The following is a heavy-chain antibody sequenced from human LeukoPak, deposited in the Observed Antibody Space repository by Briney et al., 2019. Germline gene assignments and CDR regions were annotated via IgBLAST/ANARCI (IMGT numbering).Heavy chain of an antibody. J-gene: IGHJ6*03. V-gene: IGHV3-7*01. Sequence: GGSLRLSCPASRFTLGSYRMNWVRQAPGKGLEWVANIKQEGSEKYYVDSVKGRFTISRDNAKNSLYLQMNSLRAEDTAVYYCARRGPKNGSGNYNYYDYMVVWGKGTTVTVSS. CDR1: RFTLGSYR. D-gene: IGHD3-10*01. CDR2: IKQEGSEK. CDR3: ARRGPKNGSGNYNYYDYMVV.